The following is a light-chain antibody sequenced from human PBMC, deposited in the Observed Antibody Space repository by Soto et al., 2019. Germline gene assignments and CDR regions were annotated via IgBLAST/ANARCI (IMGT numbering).Light chain of an antibody. J-gene: IGKJ5*01. CDR1: QSVSSD. V-gene: IGKV3-15*01. CDR2: GAS. CDR3: QQYGNSPIT. Sequence: EIVMTQSPATLSVSPGERATLSCRASQSVSSDLAWYHQKPGQAPSLLIYGASTRATGVPDRFSGSGSGTDFTLTISRLEPEDFAVYYCQQYGNSPITFGQGTRLEI.